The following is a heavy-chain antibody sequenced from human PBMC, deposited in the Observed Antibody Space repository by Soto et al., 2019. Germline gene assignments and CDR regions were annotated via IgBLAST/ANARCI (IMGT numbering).Heavy chain of an antibody. CDR2: IIPIYGTA. Sequence: QVQLVQSGAEVRKPGSSVKVSCNASGGVFGSFSITWVRQAPGQGLEWIGGIIPIYGTANYAHNFQGRVTITTDTATNPDYMEVSSLGSEDTAVYSCAKDRPADWESYYYYAMDAGGQGTTVSCSS. CDR3: AKDRPADWESYYYYAMDA. V-gene: IGHV1-69*06. J-gene: IGHJ6*02. D-gene: IGHD1-26*01. CDR1: GGVFGSFS.